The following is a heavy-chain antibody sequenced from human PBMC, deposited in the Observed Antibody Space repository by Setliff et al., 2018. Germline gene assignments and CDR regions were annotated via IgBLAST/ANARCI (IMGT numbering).Heavy chain of an antibody. J-gene: IGHJ4*02. CDR2: INPQNGNT. V-gene: IGHV1-18*04. Sequence: GASVKVSCKASGYSFTDYYMHWVRQVPGRGLEWMGWINPQNGNTNYAQKFQDRVTMTTDTSTSTAYMELRSLRSDDTAVYYCARDEDRGELEIQGFWGQGTLVTVSS. CDR3: ARDEDRGELEIQGF. D-gene: IGHD1-7*01. CDR1: GYSFTDYY.